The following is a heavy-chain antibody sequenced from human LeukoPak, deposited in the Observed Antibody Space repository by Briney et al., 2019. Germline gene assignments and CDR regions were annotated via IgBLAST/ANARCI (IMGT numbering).Heavy chain of an antibody. CDR2: IYYSVST. CDR3: ARDDLSAVVD. D-gene: IGHD2-21*02. CDR1: GGSISSGGYS. V-gene: IGHV4-31*01. J-gene: IGHJ4*02. Sequence: PSETLSLTCTVSGGSISSGGYSWRWIRQHPGKGLEWIANIYYSVSTYYHPSLNSPVTISVDTSKNQFSLTLSSVPAAATAGHYCARDDLSAVVDWGQGTLVTVSS.